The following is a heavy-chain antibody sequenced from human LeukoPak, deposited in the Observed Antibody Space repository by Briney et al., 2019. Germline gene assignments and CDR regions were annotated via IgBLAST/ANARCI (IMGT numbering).Heavy chain of an antibody. D-gene: IGHD3-3*01. CDR3: AISPLFGVVPLDY. CDR1: GFTFSSYA. CDR2: ISGSGGST. Sequence: GGSLRLSCAASGFTFSSYAMSWVRQAPGKGLEWVSAISGSGGSTYYADSVKGRFTISRDNSKNTLYLQMNGLRAEDTAVYYCAISPLFGVVPLDYWGQGTLVTVSS. J-gene: IGHJ4*02. V-gene: IGHV3-23*01.